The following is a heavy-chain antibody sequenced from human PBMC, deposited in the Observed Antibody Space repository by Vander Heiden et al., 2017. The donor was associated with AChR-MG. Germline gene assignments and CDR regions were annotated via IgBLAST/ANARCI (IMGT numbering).Heavy chain of an antibody. CDR3: ARAHIQYYDILTGYSRVEYFQH. Sequence: QVQLVQSGAEVKKPGASVKVSCKASGYTFTGYYMHWVRQAPGQGLEWMGWINPNSGGTNYAQKFQGRVTMTRDTSISTAYMELSRLRSDDTAVYYCARAHIQYYDILTGYSRVEYFQHWGQGTLVTVSS. J-gene: IGHJ1*01. CDR2: INPNSGGT. CDR1: GYTFTGYY. D-gene: IGHD3-9*01. V-gene: IGHV1-2*02.